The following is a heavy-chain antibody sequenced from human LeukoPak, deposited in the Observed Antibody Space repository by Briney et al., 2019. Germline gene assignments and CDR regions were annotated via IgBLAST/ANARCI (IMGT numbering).Heavy chain of an antibody. J-gene: IGHJ4*02. D-gene: IGHD3-9*01. CDR1: GYTFTSYG. CDR3: ARDLGGVYDILTGYYRVGY. CDR2: ISAYNGNT. Sequence: ASVKVSCKASGYTFTSYGISWVRRAPGQGLEWMGWISAYNGNTNYAQKLQGRVTMTTDTSTSTAYMELRSLRSDDTAVYYCARDLGGVYDILTGYYRVGYWGQGTLVTVSS. V-gene: IGHV1-18*01.